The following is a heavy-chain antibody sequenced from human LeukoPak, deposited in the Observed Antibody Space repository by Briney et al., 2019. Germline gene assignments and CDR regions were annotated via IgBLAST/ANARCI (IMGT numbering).Heavy chain of an antibody. Sequence: SGPTLVKPTQTLTLTCTFSVFSLSTSGVGVGWIRQPPGKALEWLALIYWNDDKRYSPSLKSRLTITKDTSKNQVVLTMTNMDPVDTATYYCAHRGVVAGPEYYFDYWGQGTLVTVSS. CDR2: IYWNDDK. CDR3: AHRGVVAGPEYYFDY. D-gene: IGHD2-15*01. J-gene: IGHJ4*02. V-gene: IGHV2-5*01. CDR1: VFSLSTSGVG.